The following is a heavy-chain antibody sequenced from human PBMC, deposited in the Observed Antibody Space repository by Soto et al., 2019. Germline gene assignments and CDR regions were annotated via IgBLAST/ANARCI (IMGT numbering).Heavy chain of an antibody. V-gene: IGHV3-23*01. CDR1: GFTFSSYA. Sequence: PGGSLRLSCASSGFTFSSYAMSWVRQAPGKGLEWVSAISGSGGSTYYADSVKGRFTISRDNSKNTLYLQMNSLRAEDTAVYYCAKDGPGMVYARLTAFDIWGQGTMVTGSS. CDR3: AKDGPGMVYARLTAFDI. CDR2: ISGSGGST. J-gene: IGHJ3*02. D-gene: IGHD2-8*01.